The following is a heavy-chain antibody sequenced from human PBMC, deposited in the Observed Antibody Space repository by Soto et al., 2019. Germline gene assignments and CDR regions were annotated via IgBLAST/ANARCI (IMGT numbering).Heavy chain of an antibody. D-gene: IGHD1-7*01. CDR3: AGGGDNWNYDLYYYYGMDV. Sequence: QVQLVQSGAEVKKPGASVKVSCKASGYTFTGYYMHWVRQAPGQGLEWMGWINPNSGGTNYTQKFQGWVTMTRDTSISTAYMELSRLRSDDTAVYYCAGGGDNWNYDLYYYYGMDVWGQGTTVTVSS. CDR2: INPNSGGT. J-gene: IGHJ6*02. V-gene: IGHV1-2*04. CDR1: GYTFTGYY.